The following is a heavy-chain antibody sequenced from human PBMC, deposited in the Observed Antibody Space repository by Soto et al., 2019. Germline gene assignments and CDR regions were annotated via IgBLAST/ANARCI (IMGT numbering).Heavy chain of an antibody. CDR2: IYSGGST. CDR1: GFTVSSNY. D-gene: IGHD2-21*02. Sequence: GGSLRLSCAASGFTVSSNYMSWVRQAPGKGLEWVSVIYSGGSTYYADSVKGRFTISRDNSKNTLYLQMNSLRAEDTAVYYCARDPAYFYCGGDCYPYPWGQGTLVTVSS. V-gene: IGHV3-66*01. J-gene: IGHJ5*02. CDR3: ARDPAYFYCGGDCYPYP.